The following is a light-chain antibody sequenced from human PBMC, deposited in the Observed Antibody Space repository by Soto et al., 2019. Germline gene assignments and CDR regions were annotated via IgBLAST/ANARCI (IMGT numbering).Light chain of an antibody. Sequence: DIQMTQSPSTLSASIGDTVSITCRASERIVNWMAWYQQRPGKAPKLLIFQGSSLRSGVPSRFSGSGDGTDFTLTITRLQPDDFAVYYCQQYNTYPYSFGQGTKLEI. CDR3: QQYNTYPYS. CDR1: ERIVNW. J-gene: IGKJ2*01. V-gene: IGKV1-5*03. CDR2: QGS.